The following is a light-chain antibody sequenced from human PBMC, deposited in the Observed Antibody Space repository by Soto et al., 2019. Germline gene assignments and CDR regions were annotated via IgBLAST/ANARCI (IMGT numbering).Light chain of an antibody. J-gene: IGKJ5*01. Sequence: DIQLTQSPSSLSASVGDRVTITCRASQYINIYLNWYQQKPGKAPKLLVYAASSLESGVPSRFSGSESGTDFTLTISSLQPEDFATYSRQQSYTSPITFGQGTRLEIK. CDR1: QYINIY. CDR2: AAS. V-gene: IGKV1-39*01. CDR3: QQSYTSPIT.